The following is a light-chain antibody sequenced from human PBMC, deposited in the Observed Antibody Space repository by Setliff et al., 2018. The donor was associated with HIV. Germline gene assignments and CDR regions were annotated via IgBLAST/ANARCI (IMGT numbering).Light chain of an antibody. CDR1: SSDVGGYNY. V-gene: IGLV2-14*01. CDR2: EVT. Sequence: QSALTQPASVSGSPGQSITISCTGTSSDVGGYNYVSWYQQHPDKAPKLIIYEVTNRPSGVSNRFSGSKSGNTASLIISGLQAEDEADYYCSSYAITNTLPFGTGTKV. J-gene: IGLJ1*01. CDR3: SSYAITNTLP.